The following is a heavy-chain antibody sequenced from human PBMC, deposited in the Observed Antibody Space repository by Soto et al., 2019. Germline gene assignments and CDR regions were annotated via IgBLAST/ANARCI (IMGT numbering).Heavy chain of an antibody. V-gene: IGHV1-18*01. CDR2: LSAHNGET. Sequence: QVQLVQSEAEVKKPGASLKVSCRASVYNFANYGISWVRQAPGQGLEWMGWLSAHNGETKDAQKVEGRVTTTADTSTSTAYMEMWSLKSDDTAVYYCARDADYNDFWGGVMELYSYNMDVWGQGTTVTV. D-gene: IGHD3-3*01. J-gene: IGHJ6*02. CDR3: ARDADYNDFWGGVMELYSYNMDV. CDR1: VYNFANYG.